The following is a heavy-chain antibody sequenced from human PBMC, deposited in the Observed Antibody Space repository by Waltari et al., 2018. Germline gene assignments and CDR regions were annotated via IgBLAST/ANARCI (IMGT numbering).Heavy chain of an antibody. CDR1: GFIFDAAW. V-gene: IGHV3-15*01. J-gene: IGHJ5*02. CDR2: IKSKTNGGTA. Sequence: EVQLVESGGGLVKPGGSLRLSCAASGFIFDAAWMTWLRPAPGKGLEWVGRIKSKTNGGTADYAAPVKGRFTISRDDSKNMVYLQMNSLKTEDTAVYYCVGSRNHDWFDPCGQGTLVTVSS. D-gene: IGHD3-10*01. CDR3: VGSRNHDWFDP.